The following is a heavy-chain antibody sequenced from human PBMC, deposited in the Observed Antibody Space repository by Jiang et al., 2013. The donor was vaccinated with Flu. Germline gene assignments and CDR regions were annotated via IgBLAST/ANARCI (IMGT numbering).Heavy chain of an antibody. D-gene: IGHD1-26*01. V-gene: IGHV5-51*01. CDR3: ARAYSGSYTGGLDAFDI. CDR2: IYPDDSDT. Sequence: PGESLKISCKGSGFSFTRSWIGWVRQMPGKGLEWMGNIYPDDSDTRYSPSFQGQVTISADKSISTAYLQWSSLKASDTAMYYCARAYSGSYTGGLDAFDIWGQGTMVTVSS. CDR1: GFSFTRSW. J-gene: IGHJ3*02.